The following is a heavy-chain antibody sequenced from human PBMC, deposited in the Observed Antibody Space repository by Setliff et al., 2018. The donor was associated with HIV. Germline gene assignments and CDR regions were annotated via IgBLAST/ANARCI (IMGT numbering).Heavy chain of an antibody. D-gene: IGHD2-2*02. CDR2: ICDDGRT. CDR3: AKGVKYLDT. J-gene: IGHJ5*02. V-gene: IGHV3-53*01. CDR1: GFIFSSYW. Sequence: PGGSLRLSCAASGFIFSSYWMHWVRQAPGKGLEWVSVICDDGRTYYADSVKGRFTISRDTSINLVYLHMHRLIAEDTAVYYCAKGVKYLDTWGQGTLVTVSS.